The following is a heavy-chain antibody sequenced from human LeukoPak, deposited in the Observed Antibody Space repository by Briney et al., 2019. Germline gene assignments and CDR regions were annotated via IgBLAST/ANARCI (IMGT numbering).Heavy chain of an antibody. CDR3: ARVSYDFWSGYFDY. CDR1: GFTFSSYW. V-gene: IGHV3-7*01. J-gene: IGHJ4*02. D-gene: IGHD3-3*01. Sequence: GGSLRLSCAASGFTFSSYWMSWVRQAPGKGLEWVANIKQDGSEKYYVDSGKGRLTISRDNAKHSLYLQMTSLRAEDTAVYYCARVSYDFWSGYFDYWGQGTLVTVSS. CDR2: IKQDGSEK.